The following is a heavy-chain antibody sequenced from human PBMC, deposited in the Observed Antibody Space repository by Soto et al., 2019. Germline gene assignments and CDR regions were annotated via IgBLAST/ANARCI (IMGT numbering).Heavy chain of an antibody. D-gene: IGHD6-13*01. CDR1: GFTFSSQW. Sequence: PGGSLRLSCTASGFTFSSQWLHWVRQAPGKGLMWISRILNDGTTTNYADSVKGRFTISRDNAKKTLYLQMNRLRAEDTAVYYCAVYSSSWCFDYWGQGTLVTVSS. CDR3: AVYSSSWCFDY. V-gene: IGHV3-74*01. CDR2: ILNDGTTT. J-gene: IGHJ4*02.